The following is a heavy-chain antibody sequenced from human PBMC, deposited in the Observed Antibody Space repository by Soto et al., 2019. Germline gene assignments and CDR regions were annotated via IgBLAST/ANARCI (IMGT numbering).Heavy chain of an antibody. CDR1: GYTFTSYD. Sequence: QVQLVQSGAEVKKPGASVKVSCKASGYTFTSYDINWVRQATGQGLEWMGWMNPNSGNTGYAQKFQGRVTMTRNTSISTAYMELSSLRSEDTAVYYCARVSVSSIAALGHAAYYMDVWGKGTTVTVSS. J-gene: IGHJ6*03. CDR3: ARVSVSSIAALGHAAYYMDV. V-gene: IGHV1-8*01. D-gene: IGHD6-6*01. CDR2: MNPNSGNT.